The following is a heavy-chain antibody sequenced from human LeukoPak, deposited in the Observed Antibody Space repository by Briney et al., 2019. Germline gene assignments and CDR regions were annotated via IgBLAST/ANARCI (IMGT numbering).Heavy chain of an antibody. CDR3: TRELYGYSSGWHNHFDY. CDR2: IRSKAYGGTT. V-gene: IGHV3-49*03. D-gene: IGHD6-19*01. CDR1: GFTFGDYA. Sequence: QPGRSLRLSCTASGFTFGDYAISWFRQAPGKGLEWVGFIRSKAYGGTTEYAASVKGRFTISRDDSKSIAYLQMNSLKTEDTAVYYCTRELYGYSSGWHNHFDYWGQGTLVTVSS. J-gene: IGHJ4*02.